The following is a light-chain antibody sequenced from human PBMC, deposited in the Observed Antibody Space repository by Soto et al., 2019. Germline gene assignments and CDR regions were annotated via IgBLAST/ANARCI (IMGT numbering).Light chain of an antibody. CDR2: TTS. V-gene: IGKV1D-12*01. CDR1: QDINNW. Sequence: DLQMTQSPSSVSASVGDRVTITCRASQDINNWLAWYQQKPGKAPKLLIYTTSNLQSGVPSRFSGSGSGTDFTLTINSLQPEDFATYYCQQANSFPLTFGGGTKVEIK. CDR3: QQANSFPLT. J-gene: IGKJ4*01.